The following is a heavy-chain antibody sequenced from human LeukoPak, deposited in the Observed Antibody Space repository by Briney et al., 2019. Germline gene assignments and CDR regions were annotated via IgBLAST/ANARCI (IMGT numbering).Heavy chain of an antibody. CDR3: TAQYYYVGHY. J-gene: IGHJ4*02. CDR2: IKSKTDGGTT. CDR1: GFTFSNAW. Sequence: PGGSLGLSCAASGFTFSNAWMSWVRQAPGKGLEWVGRIKSKTDGGTTDYAAPVKGRFTISRDDSKDTLYLQMNSLKTEDTAVYYCTAQYYYVGHYWGQGTLVTVSS. D-gene: IGHD3-10*02. V-gene: IGHV3-15*01.